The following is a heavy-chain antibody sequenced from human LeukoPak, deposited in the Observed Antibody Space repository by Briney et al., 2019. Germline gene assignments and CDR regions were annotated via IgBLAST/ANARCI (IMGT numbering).Heavy chain of an antibody. D-gene: IGHD6-13*01. Sequence: PSETLSLTCTVSGGSISTYYWSWIRQPPGKGLEWIGYIYSSGGTNCNPSLKSRVTISEDTSKNQISLKLKSVTAADTAVYHCARRSWYVDYWGQGTLVTVSS. CDR1: GGSISTYY. CDR2: IYSSGGT. V-gene: IGHV4-59*08. J-gene: IGHJ4*02. CDR3: ARRSWYVDY.